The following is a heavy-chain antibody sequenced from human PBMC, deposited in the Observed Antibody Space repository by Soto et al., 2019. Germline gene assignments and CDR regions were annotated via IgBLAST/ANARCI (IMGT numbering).Heavy chain of an antibody. D-gene: IGHD1-26*01. J-gene: IGHJ6*02. Sequence: QVQLVQSGAEVKKPGSSVKVSCKASGGTFSSYAISWVRQAPGQGREWMGGIIPIFGTANYAQKFQGRVTITADESTSTASMELSSLRSEDTAVYYCARHSGSYWYYGMDVWGQGTTVTVSS. CDR3: ARHSGSYWYYGMDV. CDR1: GGTFSSYA. V-gene: IGHV1-69*01. CDR2: IIPIFGTA.